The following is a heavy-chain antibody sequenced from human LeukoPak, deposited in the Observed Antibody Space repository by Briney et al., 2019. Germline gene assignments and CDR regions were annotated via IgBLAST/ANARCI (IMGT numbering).Heavy chain of an antibody. CDR3: ARDIVNGYDQGAFDI. J-gene: IGHJ3*02. Sequence: ASVKVSCKASGYTFTNYGINWVRQAPGQGLEWMGWISAYNGNANYAQKLQGRVTMTTDTSTTTAYMELRSLRSDDTAVYYCARDIVNGYDQGAFDIWGQGTMVTVSS. CDR1: GYTFTNYG. D-gene: IGHD5-12*01. CDR2: ISAYNGNA. V-gene: IGHV1-18*01.